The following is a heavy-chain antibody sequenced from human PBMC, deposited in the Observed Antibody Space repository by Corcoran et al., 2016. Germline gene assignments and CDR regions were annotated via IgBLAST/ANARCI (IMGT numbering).Heavy chain of an antibody. D-gene: IGHD3-16*02. V-gene: IGHV4-34*01. CDR1: GGSFSGYY. Sequence: QVQLQQWGAGLLKPSETLSLTCAVYGGSFSGYYWSWIRQPPGKGLEWIGEINHSGSTNYNPSLKSRVTISVDTSKNQFSLKLSSVTAADTAVYYCARRYDYVWGSYRYLYYFDYWGQGTLVTVSS. J-gene: IGHJ4*02. CDR2: INHSGST. CDR3: ARRYDYVWGSYRYLYYFDY.